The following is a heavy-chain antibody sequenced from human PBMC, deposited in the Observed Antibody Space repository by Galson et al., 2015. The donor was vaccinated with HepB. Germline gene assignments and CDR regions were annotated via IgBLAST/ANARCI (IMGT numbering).Heavy chain of an antibody. J-gene: IGHJ3*02. D-gene: IGHD6-13*01. Sequence: QVQLQESGPGLVKPSETLSLTCTVSGGSISSYYWSWIRQSPGKGLEWIGYIYYSGSTNYNPSLKSRVTISVDTSKNQFSLKLSSVTAADTAVYYCARRHGHSSSKGAFDIWGQGTMVTVSS. V-gene: IGHV4-59*01. CDR1: GGSISSYY. CDR3: ARRHGHSSSKGAFDI. CDR2: IYYSGST.